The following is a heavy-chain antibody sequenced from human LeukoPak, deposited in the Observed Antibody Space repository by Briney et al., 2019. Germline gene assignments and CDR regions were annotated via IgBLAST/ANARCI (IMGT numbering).Heavy chain of an antibody. CDR2: ISSDGSNK. J-gene: IGHJ4*02. CDR1: GFTFSSYA. Sequence: GGSLRLSCAASGFTFSSYAMHWVDQAPGKGLEWVAVISSDGSNKYYADSVKGRFTISRDNSKNTLYLQMSSLRAEDTAVYYCARVPDGGGPSFDYWGQGTLVTVSS. D-gene: IGHD2-21*01. CDR3: ARVPDGGGPSFDY. V-gene: IGHV3-30-3*01.